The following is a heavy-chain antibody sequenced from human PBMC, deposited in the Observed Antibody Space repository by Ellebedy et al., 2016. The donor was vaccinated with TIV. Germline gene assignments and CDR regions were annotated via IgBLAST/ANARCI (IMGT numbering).Heavy chain of an antibody. Sequence: MPSETLSLTCTVSGGSVSSATYYWTWFRQPPGKGLEWLGYIYSSGRTDYKHSLKSRMAISVNTSRNQISLKLSSVTAADTAVYYCSAAYGRVTPAYWGQGTLVTVSS. D-gene: IGHD4-17*01. V-gene: IGHV4-61*01. CDR3: SAAYGRVTPAY. CDR2: IYSSGRT. CDR1: GGSVSSATYY. J-gene: IGHJ4*02.